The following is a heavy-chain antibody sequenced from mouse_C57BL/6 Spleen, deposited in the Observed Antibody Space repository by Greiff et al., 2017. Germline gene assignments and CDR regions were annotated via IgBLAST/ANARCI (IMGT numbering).Heavy chain of an antibody. CDR1: GYTFTRYW. CDR2: IDPSDSYT. CDR3: ARGRGVLIRYYFDY. V-gene: IGHV1-69*01. J-gene: IGHJ2*01. Sequence: QVQLQQPGAELVMPGASVKLSCKASGYTFTRYWMPWVKQRPGQGLEWIGEIDPSDSYTNYNQKFKGKSTLTVDKSSSTAYMQRSSLTSEDSAVYYCARGRGVLIRYYFDYWGQGTTLTVSS. D-gene: IGHD1-1*01.